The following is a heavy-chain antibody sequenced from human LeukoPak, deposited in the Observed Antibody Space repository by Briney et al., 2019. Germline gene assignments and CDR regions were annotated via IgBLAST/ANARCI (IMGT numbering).Heavy chain of an antibody. CDR2: ISSSSIYI. J-gene: IGHJ6*02. CDR3: AREAQGYSYGYAYYYGMDV. Sequence: GGSLRLSCAASGFTFSSYSMNWVRQAPGKGLEWVSSISSSSIYIYYADSVKGRFTISRDNAKNSLYLQMNSLRAEDTAVYYCAREAQGYSYGYAYYYGMDVWGQGTTVTVSS. CDR1: GFTFSSYS. V-gene: IGHV3-21*01. D-gene: IGHD5-18*01.